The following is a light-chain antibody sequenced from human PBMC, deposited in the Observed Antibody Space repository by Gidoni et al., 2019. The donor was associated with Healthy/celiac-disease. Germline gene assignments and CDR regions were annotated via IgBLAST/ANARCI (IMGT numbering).Light chain of an antibody. V-gene: IGKV3-11*01. CDR2: DAS. CDR1: QSVSSY. CDR3: QQRSNWPPGPLT. J-gene: IGKJ4*01. Sequence: DIVLTQSPVPLSWSPGEIATLSCRASQSVSSYLAWYQQKPGQAPRLLIYDASNRATGIPARFSGSGSGTDFTLTISSLEPEDFAVYYCQQRSNWPPGPLTFGGGTKVEIK.